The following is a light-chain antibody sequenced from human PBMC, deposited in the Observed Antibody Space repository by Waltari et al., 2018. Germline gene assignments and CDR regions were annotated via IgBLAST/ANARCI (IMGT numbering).Light chain of an antibody. V-gene: IGKV3-15*01. Sequence: EIVMTQSPATLSVSPGERANLSCRASQSVSSNLAWYQQKPGQAPRLLIYGASTRATGIPARFSGSGSGTEFTLTISSMQSEDFAVYYCQQYNNWPPTTFGQGTKLEIK. CDR3: QQYNNWPPTT. CDR1: QSVSSN. J-gene: IGKJ2*01. CDR2: GAS.